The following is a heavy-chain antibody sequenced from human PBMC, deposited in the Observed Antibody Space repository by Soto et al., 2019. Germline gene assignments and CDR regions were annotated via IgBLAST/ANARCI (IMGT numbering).Heavy chain of an antibody. D-gene: IGHD4-17*01. CDR3: AREGSRGDYDY. CDR2: IYHSGST. CDR1: GGSISSGGYS. J-gene: IGHJ4*02. Sequence: SETLSLTCAVSGGSISSGGYSWSWIRQPPGKGLEWIGYIYHSGSTYYNPSLKSRVTISVDRSKNQFSLKLSSVTAADTAVYYCAREGSRGDYDYWGQGTLVTVPQ. V-gene: IGHV4-30-2*01.